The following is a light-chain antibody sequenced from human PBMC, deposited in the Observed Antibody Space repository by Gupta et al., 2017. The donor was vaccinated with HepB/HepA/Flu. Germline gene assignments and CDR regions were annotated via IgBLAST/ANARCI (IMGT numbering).Light chain of an antibody. Sequence: AIRMTQSPSLFLSSTGDRVTITCRASQGISSYLAWYQQKPGKAPKLLIYAASTLQSGVPSRFSGSGSGTDFTLTISSLQPEDFATYYCQQYYSYPRTFGQGTKVEIK. CDR3: QQYYSYPRT. CDR2: AAS. V-gene: IGKV1-8*01. J-gene: IGKJ1*01. CDR1: QGISSY.